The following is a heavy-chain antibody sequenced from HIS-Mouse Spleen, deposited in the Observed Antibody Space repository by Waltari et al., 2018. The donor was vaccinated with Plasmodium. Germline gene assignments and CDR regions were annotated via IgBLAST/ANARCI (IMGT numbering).Heavy chain of an antibody. D-gene: IGHD2-2*01. Sequence: QVQLQESGPGLVKPSETLSLTCTVSGGSISSYYWSWIRQPPGKGLEWIGYIDCSGSTNYNPAHKSRVTISVDTSKNQFSRKLSSVTAADTAVYYCARDCSSTSCLDAFDIWGQGTMVTVSS. V-gene: IGHV4-59*01. CDR1: GGSISSYY. CDR3: ARDCSSTSCLDAFDI. CDR2: IDCSGST. J-gene: IGHJ3*02.